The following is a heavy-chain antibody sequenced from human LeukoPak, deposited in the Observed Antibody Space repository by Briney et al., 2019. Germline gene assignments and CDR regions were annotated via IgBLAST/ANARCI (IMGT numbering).Heavy chain of an antibody. V-gene: IGHV3-23*01. Sequence: GSLRLSCAASGFTFSRSAMTWVRQTPGRGLDWVSSISSSGNTYYADSVKGRFTISRDNSKNMLYLQMNSLRAEDTAVYYCVKGRISEDGLDFWGQGTLVTVSS. CDR3: VKGRISEDGLDF. D-gene: IGHD6-13*01. CDR1: GFTFSRSA. J-gene: IGHJ4*02. CDR2: ISSSGNT.